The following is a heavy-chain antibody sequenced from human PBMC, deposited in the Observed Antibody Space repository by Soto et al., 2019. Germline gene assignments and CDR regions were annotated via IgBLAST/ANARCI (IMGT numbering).Heavy chain of an antibody. CDR1: GGTFSSYA. CDR2: IIPIFGTA. CDR3: ATHWTGVPRYYYGMDV. J-gene: IGHJ6*02. V-gene: IGHV1-69*12. Sequence: QVQLVQSGAEVKKPASSVQVSCKASGGTFSSYAISWVRQSPGQGLEWMGGIIPIFGTADYAQKFQGRVTITADASTSTAYMELSSLRSEDTAVYYCATHWTGVPRYYYGMDVWGQGTTVTVSS. D-gene: IGHD2-8*02.